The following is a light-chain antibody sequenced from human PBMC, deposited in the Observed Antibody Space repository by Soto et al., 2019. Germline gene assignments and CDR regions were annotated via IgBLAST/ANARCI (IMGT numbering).Light chain of an antibody. V-gene: IGKV3-11*01. J-gene: IGKJ4*01. CDR1: QSVSSY. CDR2: EAS. Sequence: EIVLTQSPATLSLSPGERATLSCRASQSVSSYLAWYQQKPGQAPRLLIYEASNRATGIPARFSGSGSGTDFALTISSLEPEDFAVYYCQQRISWPPTFGGGTKVEIK. CDR3: QQRISWPPT.